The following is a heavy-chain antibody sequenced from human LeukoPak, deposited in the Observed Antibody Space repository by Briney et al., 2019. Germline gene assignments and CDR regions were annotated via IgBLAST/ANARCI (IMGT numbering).Heavy chain of an antibody. CDR1: GGSMTGYY. Sequence: PSETLSLTCTVSGGSMTGYYWSWIRQPPGKELEYIGYIHYSGSTNYNPSLKSRVTISVDTSKNQFSLKLSSVTAADTAVYYCAINYYDTGAFDIWGQGTMVTVSS. D-gene: IGHD3-22*01. CDR3: AINYYDTGAFDI. V-gene: IGHV4-59*01. J-gene: IGHJ3*02. CDR2: IHYSGST.